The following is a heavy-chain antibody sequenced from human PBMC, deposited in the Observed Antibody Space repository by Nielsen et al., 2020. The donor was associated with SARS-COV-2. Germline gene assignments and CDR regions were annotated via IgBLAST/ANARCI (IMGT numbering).Heavy chain of an antibody. CDR3: ARDDHSYYYGSGSYYNVRTRNYYYYGMDV. D-gene: IGHD3-10*01. CDR1: GFTFSSYA. Sequence: GESLKISCAASGFTFSSYAMSWVRQAPGKGLEWVSAISGSGGSTYYADSVKGRFTISRDNSKNTLYLQMNSLRAEDTAVHYCARDDHSYYYGSGSYYNVRTRNYYYYGMDVWGQGTTVTVSS. J-gene: IGHJ6*02. V-gene: IGHV3-23*01. CDR2: ISGSGGST.